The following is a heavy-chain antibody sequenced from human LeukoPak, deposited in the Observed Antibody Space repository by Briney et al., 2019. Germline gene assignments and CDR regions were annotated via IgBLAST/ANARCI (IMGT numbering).Heavy chain of an antibody. Sequence: PGGSLRLSCAASGLTVSSNYMTWVRQAPGKGLEWVSVIYDGGSTNYADSVKGRFTISRDNSKNTLYLQMNSLRAEDTAVYYCASDYVWGSYRHWGQGTLVTVSS. D-gene: IGHD3-16*02. CDR2: IYDGGST. V-gene: IGHV3-53*01. J-gene: IGHJ4*02. CDR1: GLTVSSNY. CDR3: ASDYVWGSYRH.